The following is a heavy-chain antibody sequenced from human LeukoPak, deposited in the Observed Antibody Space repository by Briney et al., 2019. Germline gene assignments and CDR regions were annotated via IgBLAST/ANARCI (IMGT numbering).Heavy chain of an antibody. J-gene: IGHJ3*02. CDR1: GFTFDDYA. CDR2: ISWNSGSI. V-gene: IGHV3-9*01. CDR3: AKDRRHYGDAFDI. D-gene: IGHD4-17*01. Sequence: GRSLRLSCAASGFTFDDYAMHWVRQAPGKGLEWVSGISWNSGSIGYADSVKGRLTISRDNAKNSLYLQMNSLRAGDTALYYCAKDRRHYGDAFDIWGQGTMVTVSS.